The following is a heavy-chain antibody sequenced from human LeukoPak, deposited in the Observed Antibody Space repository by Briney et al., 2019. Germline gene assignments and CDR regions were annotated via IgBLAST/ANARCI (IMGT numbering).Heavy chain of an antibody. V-gene: IGHV4-31*11. Sequence: PSETLSLTCAVSGGSIRGGPYHWSWIRQHPGKGLEWIEYIHYSGTTYYNPSLKSRVTISVDTSNNQFSLKLSSVSAADTAVYYCARADCSTTCYYFDDWGRGTLVTVSS. D-gene: IGHD2-2*01. CDR1: GGSIRGGPYH. CDR2: IHYSGTT. J-gene: IGHJ4*02. CDR3: ARADCSTTCYYFDD.